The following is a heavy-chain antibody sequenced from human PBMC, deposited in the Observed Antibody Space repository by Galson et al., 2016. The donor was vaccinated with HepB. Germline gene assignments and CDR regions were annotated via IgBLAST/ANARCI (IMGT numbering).Heavy chain of an antibody. CDR1: GFTFSNYA. D-gene: IGHD6-13*01. CDR2: IGGSGGNT. V-gene: IGHV3-23*01. Sequence: SLRLSCAASGFTFSNYAMTWVRQAPGKGLEWVSAIGGSGGNTYYADSVKGRFTISRDNSKNTLYLQMNSLRVEDTAMYYCAKDAYSRGDYWGQGTLVTVSS. CDR3: AKDAYSRGDY. J-gene: IGHJ4*02.